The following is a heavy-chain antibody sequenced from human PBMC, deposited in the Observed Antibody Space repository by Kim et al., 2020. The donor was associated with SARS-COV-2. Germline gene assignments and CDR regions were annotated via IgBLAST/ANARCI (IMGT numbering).Heavy chain of an antibody. D-gene: IGHD3-3*01. CDR1: GFTVSNTY. Sequence: GGSLRLSCAVSGFTVSNTYMSWVRQAPGKGLEWVSVIFSGGVTYDAGSVKGRFTISRDTSNNMVYLQMNSLRAEDTAMYYCVRGAIYDSIPENVWGRGTLVTVSS. V-gene: IGHV3-53*01. CDR3: VRGAIYDSIPENV. J-gene: IGHJ3*01. CDR2: IFSGGVT.